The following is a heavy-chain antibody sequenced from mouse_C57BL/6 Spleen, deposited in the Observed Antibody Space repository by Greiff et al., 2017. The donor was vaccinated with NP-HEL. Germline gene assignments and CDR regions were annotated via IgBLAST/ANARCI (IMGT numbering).Heavy chain of an antibody. J-gene: IGHJ4*01. CDR1: GFTFSNYW. CDR3: TGEAAPYAMDY. Sequence: EVKVEESGGGLVQPGGSMKLSCVASGFTFSNYWMNWVRQSPEKGLEWVAQIRLKSDNYATHYAESVKGRFTISRDDSKSSVYLQMNNLRAEDTGIYYCTGEAAPYAMDYWGQGTSVTVSS. V-gene: IGHV6-3*01. D-gene: IGHD3-2*02. CDR2: IRLKSDNYAT.